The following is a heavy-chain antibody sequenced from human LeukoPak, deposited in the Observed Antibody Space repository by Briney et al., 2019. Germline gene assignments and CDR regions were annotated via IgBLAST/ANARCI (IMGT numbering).Heavy chain of an antibody. J-gene: IGHJ4*02. CDR1: GFTFSSYA. CDR2: ISYDGSNK. CDR3: ARGSGVWGGYRYTVDY. Sequence: GRSLRLSCAASGFTFSSYAMHWVRQAPGKGLEWVAVISYDGSNKYYADSVKGRFIISRDNSKNTLYLQMNSLRAEDTAVYYCARGSGVWGGYRYTVDYWGQGTLVTASS. V-gene: IGHV3-30-3*01. D-gene: IGHD3-16*02.